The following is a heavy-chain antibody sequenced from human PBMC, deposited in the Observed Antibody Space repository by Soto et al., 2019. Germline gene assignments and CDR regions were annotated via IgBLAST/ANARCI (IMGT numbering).Heavy chain of an antibody. Sequence: QVRLVQSGTEVKKPGASVKVSCMVSGYSFSNFDINWVRQATGQGLEWMGWMSPKNGDVGYAQKFQGRVTMTSNNSINPAYMELSNLRPEDTALYYCVRPWRYWGQGSPVTV. CDR3: VRPWRY. V-gene: IGHV1-8*02. CDR2: MSPKNGDV. CDR1: GYSFSNFD. D-gene: IGHD3-3*01. J-gene: IGHJ4*02.